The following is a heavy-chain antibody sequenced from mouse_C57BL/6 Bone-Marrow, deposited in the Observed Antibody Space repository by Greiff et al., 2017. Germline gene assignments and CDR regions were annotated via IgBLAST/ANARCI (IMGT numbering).Heavy chain of an antibody. Sequence: EVKLVESGGGLVQPGGSMKLSCAASGFTFSDAWMDWVRQSPEKGLEWVAEIRNKANNHATYYAESVKGRFNISRDDSKSSVYLQMNSVRAEDTGIYYCTGVNYGSSHWYFDVWGTGTTVTVSS. D-gene: IGHD1-1*01. CDR3: TGVNYGSSHWYFDV. V-gene: IGHV6-6*01. CDR2: IRNKANNHAT. CDR1: GFTFSDAW. J-gene: IGHJ1*03.